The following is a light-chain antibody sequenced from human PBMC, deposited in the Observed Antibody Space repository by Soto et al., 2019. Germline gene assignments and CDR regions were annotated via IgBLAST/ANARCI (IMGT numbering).Light chain of an antibody. V-gene: IGKV3-20*01. J-gene: IGKJ4*01. CDR1: QSISSSY. CDR3: QQFGGSPPVT. CDR2: AAS. Sequence: EIVLTQSPGTLSLSPGEGATLSCRASQSISSSYLAWYQQKPGQAPRLLIYAASSRATGTPDRFSGSGSGTDFTLTISRLEPEDFAVYYCQQFGGSPPVTFGGGTKVDIK.